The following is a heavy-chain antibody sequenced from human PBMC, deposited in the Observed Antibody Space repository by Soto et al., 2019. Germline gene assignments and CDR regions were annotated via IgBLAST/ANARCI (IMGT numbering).Heavy chain of an antibody. V-gene: IGHV3-30*18. CDR3: AKDISYYDSSGYPGDY. CDR1: GFTFSSYG. CDR2: ISYDGSNK. D-gene: IGHD3-22*01. J-gene: IGHJ4*02. Sequence: GGSLRLSCAASGFTFSSYGMHLVRQAPGKGLEWVAVISYDGSNKYYADSVKGRFTISRDNSKNTLYLQMNSLRAEDTAVYYCAKDISYYDSSGYPGDYWGQGTLVTVSS.